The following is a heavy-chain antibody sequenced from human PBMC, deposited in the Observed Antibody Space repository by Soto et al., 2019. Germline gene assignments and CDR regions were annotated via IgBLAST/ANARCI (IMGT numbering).Heavy chain of an antibody. CDR2: FIPIFGTA. D-gene: IGHD1-26*01. J-gene: IGHJ6*02. CDR3: ARGNRGSYRSLPGYYYYYGMDV. V-gene: IGHV1-69*01. Sequence: QVQLVQSGAEVKKPGSSVKVSCKASGGTFSSYAISWVRQAPGQGLEWMGGFIPIFGTANYAPKCQGRVTINADDCTSTAYMELSSLRSEDTAVYYCARGNRGSYRSLPGYYYYYGMDVWGQGTTVTVSS. CDR1: GGTFSSYA.